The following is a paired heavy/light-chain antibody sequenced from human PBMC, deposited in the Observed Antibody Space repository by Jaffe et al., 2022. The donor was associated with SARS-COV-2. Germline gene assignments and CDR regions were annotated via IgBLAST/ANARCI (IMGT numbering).Heavy chain of an antibody. V-gene: IGHV1-46*01. CDR3: ARELAAAGKAFDY. J-gene: IGHJ4*02. CDR2: SNPSGDGT. D-gene: IGHD6-13*01. CDR1: GYTFTSYY. Sequence: QVQLVQSGAEVKKPGASVKVSCKASGYTFTSYYMHWVRQAPGQGLEWMGLSNPSGDGTSYAQKFQGRVTVTRDTSTSTVYMELSSLRSEDTAVYYCARELAAAGKAFDYWGQGTLVTVSS.
Light chain of an antibody. J-gene: IGLJ1*01. CDR2: DVS. Sequence: QSALTQPASVSGSPGQSITISCTGTSSDVGPYNYVSWYQQHPGKAPKLMIYDVSTRPSGVSNRFSGSKSGNTASLTISGLQAEDEADYYCCSYTASSTPYVFGTGTKVTVL. V-gene: IGLV2-14*01. CDR1: SSDVGPYNY. CDR3: CSYTASSTPYV.